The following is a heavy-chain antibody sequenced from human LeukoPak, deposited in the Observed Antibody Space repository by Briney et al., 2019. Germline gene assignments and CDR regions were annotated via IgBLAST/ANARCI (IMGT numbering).Heavy chain of an antibody. D-gene: IGHD2-2*01. CDR3: ATAPRYCSSTSCYDPKFDY. J-gene: IGHJ4*02. CDR2: FDPEDGET. CDR1: GYTLTELS. Sequence: VASVKVSCKVSGYTLTELSMHWVRQAPGKGLEWMGGFDPEDGETIYAQKFQGRVTMTEDTSTDTAYMELSSLRSEDTAVYYCATAPRYCSSTSCYDPKFDYWGQGTRVTVSS. V-gene: IGHV1-24*01.